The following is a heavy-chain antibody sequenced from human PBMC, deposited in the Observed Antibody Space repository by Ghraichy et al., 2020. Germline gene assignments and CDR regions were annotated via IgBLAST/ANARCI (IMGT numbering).Heavy chain of an antibody. CDR3: AKDLLLTFGGVIVRPLFDY. V-gene: IGHV3-23*01. Sequence: GGSLRLSCAASGFTFSSYAMSWVRQAPGKGLEWVSAISGSGGSTYYADSVKGRFTISRDNSKNTLYLQMNSLRAEDTAVYYCAKDLLLTFGGVIVRPLFDYWGQGTLVTVSS. CDR2: ISGSGGST. D-gene: IGHD3-16*02. J-gene: IGHJ4*02. CDR1: GFTFSSYA.